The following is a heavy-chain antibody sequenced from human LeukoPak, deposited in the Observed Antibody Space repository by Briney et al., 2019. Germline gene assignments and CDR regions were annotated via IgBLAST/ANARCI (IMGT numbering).Heavy chain of an antibody. CDR3: AICGGGACHKGYSDH. D-gene: IGHD2-21*01. CDR2: ISSSSSYI. CDR1: GCTFSSYS. V-gene: IGHV3-21*01. J-gene: IGHJ4*02. Sequence: GGSLRLSCAASGCTFSSYSMNGVRQAPGKGLEWVSSISSSSSYIYYADSVKGRFTISRDNAKNSLYLQMNSLRAEDTAVYYCAICGGGACHKGYSDHWGQGTLVTVSS.